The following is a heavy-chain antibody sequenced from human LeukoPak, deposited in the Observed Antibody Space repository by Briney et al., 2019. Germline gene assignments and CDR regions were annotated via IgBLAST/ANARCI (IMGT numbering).Heavy chain of an antibody. CDR2: IYPGDSDT. D-gene: IGHD6-13*01. Sequence: GESLKISCKGSGYSFTSYWIGWVRQMPGKGLEWMGIIYPGDSDTRYSPSFQGQVTVSADKSISTAYLQWSSLKASDTAMYYCARRGIAAAGGNYYFDYWGQGTLVTVSS. V-gene: IGHV5-51*01. CDR1: GYSFTSYW. J-gene: IGHJ4*02. CDR3: ARRGIAAAGGNYYFDY.